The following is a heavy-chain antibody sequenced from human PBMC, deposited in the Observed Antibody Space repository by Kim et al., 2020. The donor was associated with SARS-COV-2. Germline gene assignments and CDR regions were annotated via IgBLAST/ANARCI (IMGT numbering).Heavy chain of an antibody. Sequence: GGSLRLSCAASGFTFSSYSMNWVHQAPGKGLEWVSSISSSSSYIYYADSVKGRFTISRDNAKNSLYLQMNSLRAEDTAVYYCARDGYYDSSGYPEGPFDYWGQGTLVTVSS. J-gene: IGHJ4*02. CDR2: ISSSSSYI. D-gene: IGHD3-22*01. CDR1: GFTFSSYS. CDR3: ARDGYYDSSGYPEGPFDY. V-gene: IGHV3-21*01.